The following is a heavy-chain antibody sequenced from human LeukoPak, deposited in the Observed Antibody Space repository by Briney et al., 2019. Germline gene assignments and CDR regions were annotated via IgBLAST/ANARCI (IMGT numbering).Heavy chain of an antibody. J-gene: IGHJ4*02. CDR2: IYHSGST. V-gene: IGHV4-30-2*01. CDR1: GGSISSGGYS. Sequence: SETLSLTCAVSGGSISSGGYSWSWIRQPPGTGLEWLGYIYHSGSTYYNPSLKSRVTISVDRSKNQFSLKLSSVTAADTAVYFCARHPFSSPFDYWGQGTLVTVSS. D-gene: IGHD2/OR15-2a*01. CDR3: ARHPFSSPFDY.